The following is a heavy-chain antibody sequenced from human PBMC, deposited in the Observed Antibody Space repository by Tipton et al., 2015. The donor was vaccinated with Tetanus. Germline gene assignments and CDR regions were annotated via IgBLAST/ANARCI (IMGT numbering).Heavy chain of an antibody. J-gene: IGHJ4*02. D-gene: IGHD3-3*01. CDR3: ARANYDFPKKGPFDS. CDR2: ISYSGST. CDR1: GGSVRGGSYQ. V-gene: IGHV4-61*01. Sequence: LRLSCTVSGGSVRGGSYQWNWIRQPPGKGLEWIGYISYSGSTNSNYSLKSRITISQDTSKNQFSLKLTSVTAADTAVYYCARANYDFPKKGPFDSWGQGTLVIVSS.